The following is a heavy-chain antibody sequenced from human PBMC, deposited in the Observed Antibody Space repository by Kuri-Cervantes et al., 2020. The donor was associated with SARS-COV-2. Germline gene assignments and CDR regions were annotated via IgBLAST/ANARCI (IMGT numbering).Heavy chain of an antibody. Sequence: GGSLRPSCAASGFTFSGYAMSWVRQAPGKGLEWVSVIYSGGSTYYADSVKGRFTISRHNSKNTLYLQMNSLRAEDTAVYYCARILDYWYFDLWGRGTLVTVSS. CDR3: ARILDYWYFDL. CDR1: GFTFSGYA. V-gene: IGHV3-53*04. CDR2: IYSGGST. J-gene: IGHJ2*01.